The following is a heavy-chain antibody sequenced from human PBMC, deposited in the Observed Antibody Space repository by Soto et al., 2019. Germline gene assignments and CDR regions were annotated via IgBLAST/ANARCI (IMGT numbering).Heavy chain of an antibody. CDR2: ISYDGSNK. V-gene: IGHV3-30*18. Sequence: VGSLRLSCAASGFTFSSYGMHWVRQAPGKGLEWVAVISYDGSNKYYADSVKGRFTISRDNSKNTLYLQMNSLRAEDTAVYYCAKEAEGIVVVPAAIDYWGQGTLVTVSS. CDR1: GFTFSSYG. J-gene: IGHJ4*02. CDR3: AKEAEGIVVVPAAIDY. D-gene: IGHD2-2*01.